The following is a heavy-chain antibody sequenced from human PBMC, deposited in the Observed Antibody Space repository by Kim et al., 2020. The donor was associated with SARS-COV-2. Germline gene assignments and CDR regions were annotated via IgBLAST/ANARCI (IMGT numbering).Heavy chain of an antibody. V-gene: IGHV3-23*01. Sequence: GGSLRLSCAASGFTISSYAMSWVRQAPGKGLEWVSSISVSGGSTDYADSVKGRFTISRDNSKNTLYLQMNSLRAEDTAVYYCAKVDGLGFDYWGQGNVVTVSS. CDR3: AKVDGLGFDY. D-gene: IGHD3-16*01. CDR2: ISVSGGST. J-gene: IGHJ4*02. CDR1: GFTISSYA.